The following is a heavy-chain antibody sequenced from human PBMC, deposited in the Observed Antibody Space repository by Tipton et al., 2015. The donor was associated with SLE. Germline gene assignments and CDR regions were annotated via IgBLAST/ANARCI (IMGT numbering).Heavy chain of an antibody. J-gene: IGHJ4*02. CDR1: GFTFDDYG. V-gene: IGHV3-9*01. CDR3: AKGLGSSTWHSIDI. CDR2: ITWNSGST. D-gene: IGHD7-27*01. Sequence: SLRLSCAASGFTFDDYGMHWVRQAPGKGLEWVSGITWNSGSTGYADSVKGRFTISRDNAKNSLFLQMNSLRGEDTAFYYCAKGLGSSTWHSIDIWGQGTLVTVSS.